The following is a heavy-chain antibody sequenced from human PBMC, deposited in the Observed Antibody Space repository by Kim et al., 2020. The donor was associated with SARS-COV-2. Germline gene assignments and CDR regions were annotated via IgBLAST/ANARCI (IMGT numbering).Heavy chain of an antibody. CDR3: AKDMAVNSPESTYFDY. V-gene: IGHV3-23*01. Sequence: SVKGRSTITRDNSKNTLYLQMNSLRAEDTAVYYCAKDMAVNSPESTYFDYWGQGTLVTVSS. D-gene: IGHD6-19*01. J-gene: IGHJ4*02.